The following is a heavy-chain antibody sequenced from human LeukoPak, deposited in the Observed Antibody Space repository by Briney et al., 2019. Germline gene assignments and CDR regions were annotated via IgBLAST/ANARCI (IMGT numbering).Heavy chain of an antibody. V-gene: IGHV3-21*01. CDR3: ARDRVIHIVVAKTTPNYYDGMDV. Sequence: GGSLRLSCAASGFTFSSYSMNWVRQAPGKGLEWVSSISSSSSYIYYADSVKGRFTISRDNAKNSLYLQMNSLRAEDTAVYYCARDRVIHIVVAKTTPNYYDGMDVWGQGTTVTVSS. CDR2: ISSSSSYI. D-gene: IGHD2-21*01. CDR1: GFTFSSYS. J-gene: IGHJ6*02.